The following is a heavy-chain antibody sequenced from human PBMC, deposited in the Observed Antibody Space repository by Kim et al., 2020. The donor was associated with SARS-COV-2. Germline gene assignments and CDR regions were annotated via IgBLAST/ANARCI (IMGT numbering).Heavy chain of an antibody. CDR1: GGSITSGNSY. CDR2: IYTSGST. Sequence: SETLSLTCTVSGGSITSGNSYWSWIRQPPGKRLEWIGRIYTSGSTNYNPSLQSRVTMSIDTSKNQFSLKLNSVTAADTAVYYCAYSSGWCWGRETLVTVSA. CDR3: AYSSGWC. V-gene: IGHV4-61*02. D-gene: IGHD6-19*01. J-gene: IGHJ1*01.